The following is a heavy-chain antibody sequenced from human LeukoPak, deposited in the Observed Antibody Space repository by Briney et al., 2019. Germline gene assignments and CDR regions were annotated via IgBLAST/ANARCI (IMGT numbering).Heavy chain of an antibody. CDR2: ISYDGSNK. D-gene: IGHD2-21*02. CDR1: GFTFSTYG. Sequence: GGSLRLSCAASGFTFSTYGMHWVRQAPGKGLEWVAVISYDGSNKYYADSVKGRFTISRDNSKNTLYLQMNSLRAEDTAVYYCAKDMALVVVTDNGMDVWGQGTTVTVSS. J-gene: IGHJ6*02. V-gene: IGHV3-30*18. CDR3: AKDMALVVVTDNGMDV.